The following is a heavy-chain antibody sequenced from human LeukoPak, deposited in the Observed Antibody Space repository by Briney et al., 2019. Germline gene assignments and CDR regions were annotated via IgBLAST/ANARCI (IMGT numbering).Heavy chain of an antibody. V-gene: IGHV4-59*01. CDR3: ARYNGDYVFDY. D-gene: IGHD4-17*01. CDR2: IYYSGST. CDR1: GGSISSYY. Sequence: SETLSLTCTVSGGSISSYYWSWIRQPPGKGLEWIGYIYYSGSTNYNPSLKSRVTISLDTSKNQFSLKLSSVTAADTAVYFCARYNGDYVFDYWGQGTLVTVSS. J-gene: IGHJ4*02.